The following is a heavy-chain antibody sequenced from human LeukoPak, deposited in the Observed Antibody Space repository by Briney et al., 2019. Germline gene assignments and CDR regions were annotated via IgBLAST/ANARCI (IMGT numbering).Heavy chain of an antibody. CDR3: AKGVRMVRGVIIPWFDP. V-gene: IGHV3-9*01. D-gene: IGHD3-10*01. Sequence: GGSLRLSCAASGFTFDDYAMHWVLQAPGKGLEWVSGISWNSGSIGYADSVKGRFTISRDNAKNSLYLQMNSLRAEDTALYYCAKGVRMVRGVIIPWFDPWGQGTLVTVSS. CDR1: GFTFDDYA. J-gene: IGHJ5*02. CDR2: ISWNSGSI.